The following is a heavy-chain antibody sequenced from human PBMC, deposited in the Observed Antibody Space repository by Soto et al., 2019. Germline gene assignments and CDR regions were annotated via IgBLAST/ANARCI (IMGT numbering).Heavy chain of an antibody. V-gene: IGHV3-7*01. J-gene: IGHJ4*02. CDR3: ERLPDY. CDR2: XKQDGSEK. CDR1: GFTFCSYW. Sequence: GXSPRLSCAASGFTFCSYWMSWVRQAPGKGMXWVANXKQDGSEKYYXXSVEGRFXXYRDNAKNSLYLKMNSMRAEDTAVYYCERLPDYWGQGTLVTVSS. D-gene: IGHD5-18*01.